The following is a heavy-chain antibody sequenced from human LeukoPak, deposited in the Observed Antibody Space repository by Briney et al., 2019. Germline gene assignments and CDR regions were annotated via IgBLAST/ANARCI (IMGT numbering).Heavy chain of an antibody. V-gene: IGHV1-69*04. CDR3: AVPYCSSTSCYSRVDAFDI. D-gene: IGHD2-2*02. CDR1: GGTFSSYA. J-gene: IGHJ3*02. Sequence: ASVKVSCKASGGTFSSYAISWVRQAPGQGLEWMGRIIPILGIANYAQKFQGRVTITADKSTSTAYMELSSLRSEDTAVYYCAVPYCSSTSCYSRVDAFDIWGQGTMVTVSS. CDR2: IIPILGIA.